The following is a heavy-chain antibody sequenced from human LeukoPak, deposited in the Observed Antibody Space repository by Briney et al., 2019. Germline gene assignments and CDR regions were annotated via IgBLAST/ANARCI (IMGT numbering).Heavy chain of an antibody. J-gene: IGHJ6*03. Sequence: PGGSLRLSCAASGFTVSSNYMSWVRQAPGKGLEWVSVIYSGGSTYYADSVKGRFTISRDNSKNTLYLQMNSLRAEDTAVYYCARVVEDSSSCPHCYYYYMDVWGKGTTVTVSS. CDR3: ARVVEDSSSCPHCYYYYMDV. CDR1: GFTVSSNY. CDR2: IYSGGST. V-gene: IGHV3-53*01. D-gene: IGHD6-13*01.